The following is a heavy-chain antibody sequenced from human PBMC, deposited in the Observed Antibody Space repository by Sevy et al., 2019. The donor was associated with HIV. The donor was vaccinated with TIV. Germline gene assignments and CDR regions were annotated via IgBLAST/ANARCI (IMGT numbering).Heavy chain of an antibody. Sequence: GGSLRLSCAASGFTFSKYSMSWVRQPPGKGLEWVSTLSFGCGEINYADSVKGRFTISRDNSKSSVYLQMNNLRPADTAVYYCAGERGTKPHDSWGQGTLVTVSS. D-gene: IGHD2-8*01. V-gene: IGHV3-23*01. CDR1: GFTFSKYS. J-gene: IGHJ4*02. CDR3: AGERGTKPHDS. CDR2: LSFGCGEI.